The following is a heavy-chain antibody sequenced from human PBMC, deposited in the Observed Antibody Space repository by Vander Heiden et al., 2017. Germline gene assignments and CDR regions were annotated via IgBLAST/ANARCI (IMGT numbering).Heavy chain of an antibody. V-gene: IGHV3-9*01. D-gene: IGHD1-26*01. CDR1: GISHEHHA. CDR3: TKDIRPGGADV. Sequence: EVQLVQSGGGLVQPGRSLRLSCVWSGISHEHHAMHWVRQHPGEGMEWVSGINWNSANIGYAASVSGRFTVSRDNAKKSLYLQMNSLRVEDTAFYYCTKDIRPGGADVWGQGTTVIVSS. J-gene: IGHJ6*02. CDR2: INWNSANI.